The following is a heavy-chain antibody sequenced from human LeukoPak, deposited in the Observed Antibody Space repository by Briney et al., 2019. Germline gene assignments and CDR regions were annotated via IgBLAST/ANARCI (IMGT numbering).Heavy chain of an antibody. Sequence: SETLSLTCAVYGGSFSGYYWSWIRQPPGKGLGWIGEINHSGSTNYNPSLKGRVTIPVDTSKNQFSLKLSSVTAADTAVYYCARGPRGYSWDWGQGTLVTVSS. CDR2: INHSGST. CDR1: GGSFSGYY. J-gene: IGHJ4*02. V-gene: IGHV4-34*01. CDR3: ARGPRGYSWD. D-gene: IGHD5-18*01.